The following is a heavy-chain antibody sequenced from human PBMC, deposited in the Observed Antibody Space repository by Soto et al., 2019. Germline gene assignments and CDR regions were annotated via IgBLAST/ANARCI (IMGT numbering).Heavy chain of an antibody. D-gene: IGHD3-3*01. CDR1: GYSISSGYY. CDR3: ARAVKGPNYEFWSGYYRGNWFDP. Sequence: PSETLSLTCAVSGYSISSGYYWGWIRQPPGKGLEWIGSIYHSGSTYYNPSLKSRVTISVDTSKNQFSLKLSSVTAADTAVYYCARAVKGPNYEFWSGYYRGNWFDPWGQGTLVTVSS. V-gene: IGHV4-38-2*01. J-gene: IGHJ5*02. CDR2: IYHSGST.